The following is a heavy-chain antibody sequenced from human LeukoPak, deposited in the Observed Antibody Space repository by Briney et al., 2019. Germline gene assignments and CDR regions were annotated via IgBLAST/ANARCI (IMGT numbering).Heavy chain of an antibody. J-gene: IGHJ6*02. V-gene: IGHV4-34*01. CDR3: ARGLAWYYYYGMDV. CDR2: INHSGST. CDR1: GGSFSGYY. Sequence: SETLSLTCAVYGGSFSGYYWSWIRQPPGKGLEWIGEINHSGSTNYNPSLKSRVTISVDTSKNQFSLKLSSVTAADTAVYYCARGLAWYYYYGMDVWGQGTTVTVSS.